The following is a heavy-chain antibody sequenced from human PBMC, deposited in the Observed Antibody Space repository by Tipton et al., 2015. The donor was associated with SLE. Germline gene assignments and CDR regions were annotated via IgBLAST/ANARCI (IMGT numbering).Heavy chain of an antibody. CDR2: INPSGGLT. J-gene: IGHJ4*02. V-gene: IGHV1-46*01. CDR3: ARDKDGYNHNFDS. Sequence: QLVQSGAEVEKPGASVKVSCKASGYTFTSYYIHWVRQAPGQGLEWMGIINPSGGLTTYAQKFQGRVTMTRDTSTNTVYMELSSLRSDDTAVYSCARDKDGYNHNFDSWGQGTLVTVSS. CDR1: GYTFTSYY. D-gene: IGHD5-24*01.